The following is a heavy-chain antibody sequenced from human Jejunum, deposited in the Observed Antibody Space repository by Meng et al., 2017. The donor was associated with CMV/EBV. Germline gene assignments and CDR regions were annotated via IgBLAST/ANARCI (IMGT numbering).Heavy chain of an antibody. Sequence: KASGYTFTNYGINWVRQAPGQGLEWMGWIGAYNANTNYAQKFQGRVTMTTDTSTSTAYMELRSLRSDDTAVYYCARGPRGFPSGEAPYWGQGTLVTVSS. J-gene: IGHJ4*02. V-gene: IGHV1-18*01. CDR2: IGAYNANT. D-gene: IGHD2-15*01. CDR1: GYTFTNYG. CDR3: ARGPRGFPSGEAPY.